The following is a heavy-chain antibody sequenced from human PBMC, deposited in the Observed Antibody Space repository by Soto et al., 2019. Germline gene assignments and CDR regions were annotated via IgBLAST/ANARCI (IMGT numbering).Heavy chain of an antibody. CDR1: GGSFSGYY. D-gene: IGHD4-17*01. Sequence: SETLSLTCAVYGGSFSGYYWSWIRQPPGKGLEWIGEINHSGSTNYNPSLKSRVTISVDTSKNQFSLKLSSVTAADTAVYYCATTYGGGINWFDPWGQGTLVTVSS. CDR3: ATTYGGGINWFDP. CDR2: INHSGST. J-gene: IGHJ5*02. V-gene: IGHV4-34*09.